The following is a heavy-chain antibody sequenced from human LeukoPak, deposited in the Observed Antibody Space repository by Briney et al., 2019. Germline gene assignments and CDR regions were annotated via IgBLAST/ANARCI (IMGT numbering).Heavy chain of an antibody. CDR2: VSPPGGGT. CDR3: ARDLAWGAFDY. CDR1: GFTFSDYY. D-gene: IGHD7-27*01. V-gene: IGHV3-23*01. Sequence: PGGSLRLSCAASGFTFSDYYMSWIRQAPGKGLEWLSGVSPPGGGTYYADSVKGRFTISRDDSKNTLSLQMNSLRVEDTATYYCARDLAWGAFDYWGQGTLVTVSS. J-gene: IGHJ4*02.